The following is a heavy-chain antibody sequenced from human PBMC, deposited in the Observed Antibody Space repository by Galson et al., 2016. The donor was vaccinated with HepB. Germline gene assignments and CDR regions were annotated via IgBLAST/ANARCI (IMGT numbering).Heavy chain of an antibody. CDR1: GFTFSTSW. V-gene: IGHV3-53*01. D-gene: IGHD3-10*01. Sequence: SLRLSCAASGFTFSTSWMTWVRQAPGKGLEWVSVLYIGGVTHYTDSVKGRFIISRDNFQNTLYIQMSSQRVEDTAVYYCARGGYYGSGSYYPDDAFDVWGQGTMVTVSS. CDR2: LYIGGVT. J-gene: IGHJ3*01. CDR3: ARGGYYGSGSYYPDDAFDV.